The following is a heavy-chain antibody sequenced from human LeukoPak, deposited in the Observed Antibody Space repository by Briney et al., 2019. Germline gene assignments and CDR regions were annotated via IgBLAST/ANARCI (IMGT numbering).Heavy chain of an antibody. D-gene: IGHD1-26*01. V-gene: IGHV1-2*06. CDR1: GYTFTDYY. CDR3: TRESGSYHGNDY. J-gene: IGHJ4*02. Sequence: ASVKVSCKASGYTFTDYYMHWVRQAPGQGLEWMGRINPNNGGTNYAQKFQGRVTMTGDTSISTAYMELGSLRSDDTAVYYCTRESGSYHGNDYWGQGTLVTVSS. CDR2: INPNNGGT.